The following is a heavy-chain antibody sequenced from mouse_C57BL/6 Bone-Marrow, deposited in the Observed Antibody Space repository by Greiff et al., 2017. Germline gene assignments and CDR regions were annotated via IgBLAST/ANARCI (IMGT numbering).Heavy chain of an antibody. CDR1: GYTFTSYW. CDR3: TRSGHYYGSSLAWFAY. J-gene: IGHJ3*01. D-gene: IGHD1-1*01. V-gene: IGHV1-5*01. CDR2: IYPGNSDT. Sequence: VQLQQSGTALARPGASVKMSCKTSGYTFTSYWMHWVKQRPGQGLEWIGAIYPGNSDTSYNQKFKGKAKLTAVTSASTAYMELSSLTNEDSAVYYCTRSGHYYGSSLAWFAYWGQGTLVTVSA.